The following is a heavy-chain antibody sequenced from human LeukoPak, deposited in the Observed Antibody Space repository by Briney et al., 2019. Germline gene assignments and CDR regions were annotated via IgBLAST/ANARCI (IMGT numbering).Heavy chain of an antibody. D-gene: IGHD4-17*01. CDR1: GFTFSSYA. V-gene: IGHV3-64D*06. CDR2: ISSNGGST. J-gene: IGHJ6*04. Sequence: GGSLRLSCSASGFTFSSYAMHWVRQATGKGLECVSAISSNGGSTYYAESVKGRFTISRDNCKNTLYLQVSSLRAEDTAMYYCVKYGDYFYGMDVWGKGTTVTVSS. CDR3: VKYGDYFYGMDV.